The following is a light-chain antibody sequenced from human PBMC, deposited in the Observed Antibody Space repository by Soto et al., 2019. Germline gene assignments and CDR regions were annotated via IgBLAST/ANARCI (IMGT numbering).Light chain of an antibody. V-gene: IGLV1-40*01. CDR3: QSYDSSLSAYV. CDR1: SSNIGAGYD. Sequence: QSVLAQPPSASGAPGQKVTISCTGSSSNIGAGYDLHWYQQLPGTAPKLLLYGNSNRPSGVPDRFSGSKSGTSASLAITGLQAEDEADYYCQSYDSSLSAYVFGTGTKAPS. J-gene: IGLJ1*01. CDR2: GNS.